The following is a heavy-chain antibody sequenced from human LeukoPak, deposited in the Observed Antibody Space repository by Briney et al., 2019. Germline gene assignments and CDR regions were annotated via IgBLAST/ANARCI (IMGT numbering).Heavy chain of an antibody. D-gene: IGHD7-27*01. CDR3: ARTWDYYYGMDV. CDR1: GGSISSSSYY. Sequence: SETLSLTCTVSGGSISSSSYYWGWIRQPPGKGLEWIGSIYYSGRTNYNPSLKSRVTITVDTSKNQFSLKLSSVTAADTAVYYCARTWDYYYGMDVWGQGTTVTVSS. J-gene: IGHJ6*02. CDR2: IYYSGRT. V-gene: IGHV4-39*01.